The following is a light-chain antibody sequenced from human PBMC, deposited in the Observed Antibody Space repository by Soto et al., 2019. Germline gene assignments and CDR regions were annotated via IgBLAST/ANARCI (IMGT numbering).Light chain of an antibody. CDR3: QQRTNWPWT. CDR1: QSLSGY. CDR2: GAS. J-gene: IGKJ1*01. V-gene: IGKV3-11*01. Sequence: EIVLTQSPATLSLSPGERATLSCRASQSLSGYLDWYQQKPGQGPRLLIYGASNRATGIPARFSGSGSGTDFTLNISSLEPEDFAVYFCQQRTNWPWTFGQGTKVEIE.